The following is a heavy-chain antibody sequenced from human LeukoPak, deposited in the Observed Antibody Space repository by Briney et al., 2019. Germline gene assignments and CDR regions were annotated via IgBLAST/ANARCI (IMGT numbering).Heavy chain of an antibody. CDR3: ARVLKYCSSTSCYYYYYYYMDV. CDR2: INHSGST. Sequence: SETLSLTCAVYGGSFSGYYWSWNRQPPGKGLEWIGEINHSGSTNYNPSLKSRVTISVDTSKNQFSLKLSSVTAADTAVYYCARVLKYCSSTSCYYYYYYYMDVWGKGTTVTVSS. D-gene: IGHD2-2*01. CDR1: GGSFSGYY. V-gene: IGHV4-34*01. J-gene: IGHJ6*03.